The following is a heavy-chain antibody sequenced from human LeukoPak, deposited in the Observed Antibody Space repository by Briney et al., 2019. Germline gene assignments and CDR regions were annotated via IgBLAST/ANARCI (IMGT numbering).Heavy chain of an antibody. Sequence: GSLRLSCAASGFTVSSNYMSWVRQAPGKGLEWVSVIYSGGSTYYADSVKGRFTISRDNSKNTLYLQMNSLRAEDTAVYYCARAPHYYGSGSYYITSYWGQGTLVTVSS. CDR3: ARAPHYYGSGSYYITSY. V-gene: IGHV3-66*01. D-gene: IGHD3-10*01. J-gene: IGHJ4*02. CDR2: IYSGGST. CDR1: GFTVSSNY.